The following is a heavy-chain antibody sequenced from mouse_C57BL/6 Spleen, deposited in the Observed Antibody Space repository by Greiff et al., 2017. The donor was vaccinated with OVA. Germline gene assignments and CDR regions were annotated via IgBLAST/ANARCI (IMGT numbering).Heavy chain of an antibody. D-gene: IGHD2-5*01. Sequence: VQLQQPGAELVRPGTSVKLSCKASGYTFTSYWMHWVKQRPGQGLEWIGVIDPSDSYTNYNQKFKGKATLTVDTSSSTAYMQLSSLTSEDSAVYYCARGGYSNPFDYWGQGTTLTVSS. V-gene: IGHV1-59*01. CDR3: ARGGYSNPFDY. CDR1: GYTFTSYW. J-gene: IGHJ2*01. CDR2: IDPSDSYT.